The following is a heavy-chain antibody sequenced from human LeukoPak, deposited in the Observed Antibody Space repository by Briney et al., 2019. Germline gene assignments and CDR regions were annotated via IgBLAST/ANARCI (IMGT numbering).Heavy chain of an antibody. J-gene: IGHJ4*02. CDR1: GITLSSYW. CDR3: ARDLFGRATMMFDF. Sequence: GGSLRLSCAGSGITLSSYWMSWIRQAPGKGLEWVGNIKQDGSEKYFVDSLRGRFTISRDNAKNSLYLQMNSLSDEDTAVYYCARDLFGRATMMFDFWGQGTLVTVSS. V-gene: IGHV3-7*05. D-gene: IGHD5-12*01. CDR2: IKQDGSEK.